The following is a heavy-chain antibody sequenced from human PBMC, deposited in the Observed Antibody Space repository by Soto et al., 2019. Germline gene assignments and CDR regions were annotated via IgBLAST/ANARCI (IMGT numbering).Heavy chain of an antibody. Sequence: SVKVSCKASGGTFSSYAISWVRQAPGQGLEWMGGIIPIFGTANYAQKFQGRVTITADESTSTAYMELSSLRSEDTAVYYCARDRIVLGYCSGGSCYSMGYWGQGTLVTVSS. J-gene: IGHJ4*02. D-gene: IGHD2-15*01. V-gene: IGHV1-69*13. CDR2: IIPIFGTA. CDR3: ARDRIVLGYCSGGSCYSMGY. CDR1: GGTFSSYA.